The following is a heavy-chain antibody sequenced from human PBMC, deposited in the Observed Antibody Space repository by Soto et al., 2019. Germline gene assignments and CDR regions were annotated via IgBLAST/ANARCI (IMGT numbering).Heavy chain of an antibody. Sequence: EVQLVESGGGLVQPGRSLRLSCAASGFTFDDYAMHWVRQAPGKGLEWVSGISGDSGKIDYAHSVKGRFTISRDSAKNSLSLQMNSLRPEDTAFYFCAKGDFYLGFDSWGQGTLVSVSS. CDR2: ISGDSGKI. D-gene: IGHD3-3*01. V-gene: IGHV3-9*01. CDR3: AKGDFYLGFDS. CDR1: GFTFDDYA. J-gene: IGHJ4*02.